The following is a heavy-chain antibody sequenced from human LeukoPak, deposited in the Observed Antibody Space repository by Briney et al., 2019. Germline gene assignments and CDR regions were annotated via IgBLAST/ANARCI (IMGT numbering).Heavy chain of an antibody. CDR3: ARRQVVGGNYYGIVV. D-gene: IGHD2-15*01. V-gene: IGHV3-11*03. CDR2: ISSSSSSYT. J-gene: IGHJ6*01. Sequence: PGGSLRLSCAAPGFTFCDYYMSLIRQAPGKGLEWVSYISSSSSSYTNYAESVKGRFTISRDNAKNSLYLQMNSLRAEDTAVYYCARRQVVGGNYYGIVVWGQGTTVTVSS. CDR1: GFTFCDYY.